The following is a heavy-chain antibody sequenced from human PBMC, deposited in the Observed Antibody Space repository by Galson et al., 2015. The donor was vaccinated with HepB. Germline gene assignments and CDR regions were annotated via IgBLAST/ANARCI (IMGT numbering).Heavy chain of an antibody. J-gene: IGHJ4*02. D-gene: IGHD6-25*01. V-gene: IGHV3-21*01. CDR2: ISSSSSYI. CDR3: ARDQGGQRPPGY. CDR1: GFTFSSYS. Sequence: SLRLSCAASGFTFSSYSMNWVRQAPGKGLEWVSSISSSSSYIYYADSVKGRFTISRDNAKNSLYLQMNSLRAEDTAVYYCARDQGGQRPPGYWGQGTLVTVSS.